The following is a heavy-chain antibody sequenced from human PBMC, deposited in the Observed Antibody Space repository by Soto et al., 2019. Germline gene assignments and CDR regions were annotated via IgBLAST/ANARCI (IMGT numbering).Heavy chain of an antibody. J-gene: IGHJ6*02. Sequence: PGGSLRLSCAASGFTFSDYYMNWIRQAPGKGLEWVSYISSSSSYTNYADSVKGRFTISRDNAKNSLYLQMNSLRAEDTAVYYCAREGGYSYAPKIYYYYGMDVWGQGTTVTVSS. CDR3: AREGGYSYAPKIYYYYGMDV. CDR2: ISSSSSYT. CDR1: GFTFSDYY. D-gene: IGHD5-18*01. V-gene: IGHV3-11*06.